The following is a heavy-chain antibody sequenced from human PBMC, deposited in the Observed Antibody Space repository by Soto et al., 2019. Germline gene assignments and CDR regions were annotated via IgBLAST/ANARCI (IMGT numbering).Heavy chain of an antibody. CDR3: AKEWWGYSYGFSGYYFDY. Sequence: SETLSLTCTVSGGSISSYYWSWIRQPPGKGLEWIGYIYYSGSTNYNPSLKSRVTISVDTSKNQFSLKLNSMTAADTAVYYCAKEWWGYSYGFSGYYFDYWGQGTLVTVSS. CDR1: GGSISSYY. CDR2: IYYSGST. D-gene: IGHD5-18*01. J-gene: IGHJ4*02. V-gene: IGHV4-59*12.